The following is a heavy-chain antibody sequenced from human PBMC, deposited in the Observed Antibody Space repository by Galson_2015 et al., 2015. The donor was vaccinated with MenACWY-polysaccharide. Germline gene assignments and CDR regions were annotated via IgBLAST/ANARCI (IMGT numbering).Heavy chain of an antibody. V-gene: IGHV1-3*01. CDR3: AREDCGSDCCYLIDY. D-gene: IGHD2-21*01. Sequence: SVKVSCTASGYTFTSHNIHWVRQAPGQGLEWMGWINAGTGNTKYSETVQGRVTITRDTSATTVYMEMSSLRSEDTAVYYCAREDCGSDCCYLIDYWGQGTLVTVSS. CDR1: GYTFTSHN. CDR2: INAGTGNT. J-gene: IGHJ4*02.